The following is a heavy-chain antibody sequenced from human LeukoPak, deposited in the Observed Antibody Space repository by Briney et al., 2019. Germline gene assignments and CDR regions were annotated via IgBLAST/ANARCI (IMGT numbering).Heavy chain of an antibody. V-gene: IGHV4-4*07. J-gene: IGHJ5*02. CDR1: GGSISSYY. D-gene: IGHD1-20*01. CDR3: ARGSYNWNDDWFDP. Sequence: SETLSLTCTVSGGSISSYYWSWIRQPAEKGLEWIGRTYTSGSTNYNPSLKSRVTMSVDTSKNQFSLKLSSVTAADTAVYYCARGSYNWNDDWFDPWGRGTLVTVSS. CDR2: TYTSGST.